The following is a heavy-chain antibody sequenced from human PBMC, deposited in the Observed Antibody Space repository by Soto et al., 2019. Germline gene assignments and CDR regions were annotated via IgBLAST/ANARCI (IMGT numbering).Heavy chain of an antibody. CDR3: ARSYDFWSGYYSYYFDY. V-gene: IGHV3-30-3*01. CDR1: GFTFSSYA. CDR2: ISYDGSNK. Sequence: GGSLRLSCAASGFTFSSYAMHWVRQAPGKGLEWVAVISYDGSNKYYADSVKGRFTISGDNSKNTLYLQMNSLRAEDTAVYYCARSYDFWSGYYSYYFDYWGQGTLVTVSS. J-gene: IGHJ4*02. D-gene: IGHD3-3*01.